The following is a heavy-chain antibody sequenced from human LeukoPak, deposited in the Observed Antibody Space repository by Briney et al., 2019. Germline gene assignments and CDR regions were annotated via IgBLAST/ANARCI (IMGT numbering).Heavy chain of an antibody. CDR3: ARDAGSGWSYLDF. D-gene: IGHD3-3*01. CDR1: GFTFSSYG. CDR2: ISYDGSNK. J-gene: IGHJ4*02. V-gene: IGHV3-30*03. Sequence: GGSLRLSCAASGFTFSSYGMHWVRQAPGKGLEWVAVISYDGSNKYYADSVNGRFTMYRDNSKNTINLQMDSLRIEDTAVYFCARDAGSGWSYLDFWGQGTLVTVSS.